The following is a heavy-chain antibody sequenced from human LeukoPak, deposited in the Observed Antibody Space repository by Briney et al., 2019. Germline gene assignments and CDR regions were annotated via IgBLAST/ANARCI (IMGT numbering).Heavy chain of an antibody. D-gene: IGHD6-13*01. CDR2: INQDGGEK. CDR1: GFTFSDYW. Sequence: GGSLRLSCAASGFTFSDYWMSWVRQAPGKGLQWVANINQDGGEKYYVDSVRGRFTISRDNGKSSLYLQMSSLRAEDTAVYYCARDHSIAAAGVDSWGQGTLVTVSS. CDR3: ARDHSIAAAGVDS. V-gene: IGHV3-7*03. J-gene: IGHJ4*02.